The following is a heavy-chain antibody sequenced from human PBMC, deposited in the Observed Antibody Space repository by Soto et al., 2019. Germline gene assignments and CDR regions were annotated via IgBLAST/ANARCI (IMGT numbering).Heavy chain of an antibody. D-gene: IGHD3-22*01. CDR1: GGSISSGGYS. Sequence: PSETLSLTCTVSGGSISSGGYSWSWIRQHPGRGLEWIGYISDSGSTYYNPSLKSRFTISVDTSKNQFSLKLSSVTAADTAMYFCARDKGFQNDGYYHYFDYWGQGTLVTVSS. J-gene: IGHJ4*02. CDR2: ISDSGST. CDR3: ARDKGFQNDGYYHYFDY. V-gene: IGHV4-31*03.